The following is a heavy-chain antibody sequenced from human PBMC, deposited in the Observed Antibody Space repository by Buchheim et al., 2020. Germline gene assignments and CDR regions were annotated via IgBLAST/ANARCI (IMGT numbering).Heavy chain of an antibody. J-gene: IGHJ6*02. D-gene: IGHD3-10*01. CDR3: VGRITMVRGVSGPVPLWGMDV. CDR2: IYPGDSDT. V-gene: IGHV5-51*01. CDR1: GYSFTSYW. Sequence: EVQLVQSGAEVKKPGESLKISCKGSGYSFTSYWIGWVRQMPGKGLEWMGIIYPGDSDTRYSSSFQGQVTISADKSISTAYLQWSSLKASDTAMYYCVGRITMVRGVSGPVPLWGMDVWGQGTT.